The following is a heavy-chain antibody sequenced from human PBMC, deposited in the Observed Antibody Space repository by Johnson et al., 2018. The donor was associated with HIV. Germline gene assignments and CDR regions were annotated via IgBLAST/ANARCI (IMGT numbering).Heavy chain of an antibody. CDR2: IWYDGSKT. D-gene: IGHD1-26*01. CDR3: ARGSGSYYSNAFDI. V-gene: IGHV3-33*01. J-gene: IGHJ3*02. Sequence: VQLVESGGGVVQPGRSLRLSCAASGFTFSSYGMHWVRQAPGKGLDWVAFIWYDGSKTYYGDSVKGRFTISRDNAKNSLYLQINSLRAEDTALYCCARGSGSYYSNAFDIWGQGTMVTVSS. CDR1: GFTFSSYG.